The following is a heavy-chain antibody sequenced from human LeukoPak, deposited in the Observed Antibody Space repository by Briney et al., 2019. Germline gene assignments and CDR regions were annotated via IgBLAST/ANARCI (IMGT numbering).Heavy chain of an antibody. D-gene: IGHD1-26*01. CDR2: VDPEDGET. Sequence: ASVKISCKASGYTFTDYYMHWVQQAPGKGLEWMGRVDPEDGETMFAEKFQGRVTITADTSTDTAYMELSSLRSEDTAVYYCATAPVQWELPNWFDPWGQGTLVTVSS. CDR3: ATAPVQWELPNWFDP. CDR1: GYTFTDYY. V-gene: IGHV1-69-2*01. J-gene: IGHJ5*02.